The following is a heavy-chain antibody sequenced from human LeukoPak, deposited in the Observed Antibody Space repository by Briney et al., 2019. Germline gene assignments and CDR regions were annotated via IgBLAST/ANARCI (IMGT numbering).Heavy chain of an antibody. J-gene: IGHJ4*02. CDR1: GFTFSSYD. V-gene: IGHV3-13*01. CDR2: IGTAGDT. CDR3: ARDRSSSGYYYFDY. Sequence: GGSLRLSCAASGFTFSSYDMHWVRQATGKGLEWVSAIGTAGDTYYPGSVKGRFTISRDNSKNTLYLQMNSLRAEDTAVFYCARDRSSSGYYYFDYWGQGTLVTVSS. D-gene: IGHD3-22*01.